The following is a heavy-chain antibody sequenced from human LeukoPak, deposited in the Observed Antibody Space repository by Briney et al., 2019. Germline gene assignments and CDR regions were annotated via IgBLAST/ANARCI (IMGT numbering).Heavy chain of an antibody. V-gene: IGHV3-30*03. CDR2: ISYDGSNK. J-gene: IGHJ3*02. CDR3: AREHYYDSSGYYRDFDI. CDR1: GFTFSNYS. Sequence: GGSLRLSCAASGFTFSNYSMNWVRQAPGKGLEWVALISYDGSNKYSADSVKGRFTISRDNSKNTLYLQMNSLRAEDTAVYYCAREHYYDSSGYYRDFDIWGQGTMVTVSS. D-gene: IGHD3-22*01.